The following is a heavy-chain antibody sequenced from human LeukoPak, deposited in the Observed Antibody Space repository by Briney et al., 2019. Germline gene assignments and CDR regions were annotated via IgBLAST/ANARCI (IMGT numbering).Heavy chain of an antibody. V-gene: IGHV3-30*04. Sequence: GRSLRLSCAASGFTFNRYRMHWVRQAPGKGLEWVAVISYDGRYQFHADSVKGRFIVSRDNSKNTLFLQMNSLRADDTAVYYCIRDDGNYGIDYWGQGTLVTVSS. CDR2: ISYDGRYQ. CDR1: GFTFNRYR. J-gene: IGHJ4*02. CDR3: IRDDGNYGIDY. D-gene: IGHD1-7*01.